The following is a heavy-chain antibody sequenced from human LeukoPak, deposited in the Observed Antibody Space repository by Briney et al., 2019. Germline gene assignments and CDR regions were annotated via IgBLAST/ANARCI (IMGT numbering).Heavy chain of an antibody. Sequence: GGSLRLSCAASGFSFTTYGTHWVRQAPGKGLEWVAPIWYDGSNKYYAASVKGRFTITRDNSKNTRYLPMNTLRAQPTVASHCTKDLGSGYVRGGYFDYWGQGTLVTVCS. J-gene: IGHJ4*02. CDR2: IWYDGSNK. CDR1: GFSFTTYG. CDR3: TKDLGSGYVRGGYFDY. D-gene: IGHD5-12*01. V-gene: IGHV3-33*06.